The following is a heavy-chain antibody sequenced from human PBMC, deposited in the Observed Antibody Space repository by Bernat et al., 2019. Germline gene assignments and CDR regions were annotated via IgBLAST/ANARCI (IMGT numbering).Heavy chain of an antibody. CDR1: GFNLSINA. J-gene: IGHJ4*02. D-gene: IGHD1-20*01. CDR2: ISYDGNNK. Sequence: VQLVESGGGVVQPGKSLRLSCAHSGFNLSINAMYWVRQAPGKGLEWVALISYDGNNKNDADSVKGCITSSRDNSRNTLYLQMNNLKAEDTAVYYCARKGTKDNWYPDGLEDWGQGTLVTVSS. CDR3: ARKGTKDNWYPDGLED. V-gene: IGHV3-30*04.